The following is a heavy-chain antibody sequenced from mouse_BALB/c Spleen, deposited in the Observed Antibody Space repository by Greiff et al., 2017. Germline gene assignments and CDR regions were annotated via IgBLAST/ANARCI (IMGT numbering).Heavy chain of an antibody. J-gene: IGHJ1*01. Sequence: EVQLVESGGGLVQPGGSRKLSCAASGFTFSSFGMHWVRQAPEKGLEWVAYISSGSSTIYYADTVKGRFTISRDNPKNTLFLQMTSLRSEDTAMYYCARFTYDYEGYWYFDVWGAGTTVSVSS. V-gene: IGHV5-17*02. CDR2: ISSGSSTI. CDR1: GFTFSSFG. D-gene: IGHD2-4*01. CDR3: ARFTYDYEGYWYFDV.